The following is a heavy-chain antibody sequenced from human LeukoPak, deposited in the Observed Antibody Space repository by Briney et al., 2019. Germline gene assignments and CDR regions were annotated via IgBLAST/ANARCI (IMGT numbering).Heavy chain of an antibody. CDR2: MNPHSGTT. Sequence: ASVKVSCKASGYSFSSYDINWVRQATRQGLEWMGWMNPHSGTTGYAQKFQGRVTMTRDASITTAYMDLSSLRSEDTAIYYCATIISGSYYYWGQGTLVTVSS. J-gene: IGHJ4*02. CDR1: GYSFSSYD. D-gene: IGHD1-26*01. V-gene: IGHV1-8*01. CDR3: ATIISGSYYY.